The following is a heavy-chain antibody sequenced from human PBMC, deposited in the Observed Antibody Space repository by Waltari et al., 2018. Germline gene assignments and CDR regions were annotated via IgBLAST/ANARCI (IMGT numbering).Heavy chain of an antibody. V-gene: IGHV1-69*01. CDR1: GGTFSSNA. CDR2: ITPMLGAA. J-gene: IGHJ4*02. D-gene: IGHD3-10*01. Sequence: QVQLVQSGAEVKKPGSSVKVSCKASGGTFSSNAISWVRQAPGQGLEWMGGITPMLGAADCEQNLQGRVTITADESTRTAYMELSSLRSEDTAVYYCAMEGKTYYSQQPYYFDYWGQGTLVTVSS. CDR3: AMEGKTYYSQQPYYFDY.